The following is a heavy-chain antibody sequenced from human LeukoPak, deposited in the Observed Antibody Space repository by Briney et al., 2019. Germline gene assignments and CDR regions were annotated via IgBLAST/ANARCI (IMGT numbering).Heavy chain of an antibody. CDR1: GFSFSNYA. D-gene: IGHD5-18*01. CDR2: ISYDGSNK. J-gene: IGHJ4*02. Sequence: GGSLRLSCAASGFSFSNYAMHWVRQAPGKGLEWVAVISYDGSNKYYADSVKGRFTISRDNSKNTLYLQMNSLRAEDTAVYYCAREANSYAFDYWGQGTLVTVSS. V-gene: IGHV3-30*04. CDR3: AREANSYAFDY.